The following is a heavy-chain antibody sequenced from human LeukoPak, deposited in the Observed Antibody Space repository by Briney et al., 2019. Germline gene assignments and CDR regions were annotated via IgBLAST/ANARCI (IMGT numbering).Heavy chain of an antibody. CDR1: GGSISGSSYY. V-gene: IGHV4-39*01. CDR2: IYYSGTT. D-gene: IGHD3-22*01. J-gene: IGHJ4*02. Sequence: SETLSVTCTVSGGSISGSSYYWGWIRQPPGKGLEWIGCIYYSGTTYYNPSLKTRVTIFVDTSKNQFSLKLSSVTAADTAVYYCARHETARAVVITGVYWGQGALVTVSS. CDR3: ARHETARAVVITGVY.